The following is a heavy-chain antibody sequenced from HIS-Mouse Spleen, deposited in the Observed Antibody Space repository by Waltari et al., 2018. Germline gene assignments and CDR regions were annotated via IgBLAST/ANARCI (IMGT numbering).Heavy chain of an antibody. V-gene: IGHV4-39*07. Sequence: QLQLQESGPGLVKTSETLSLTCPVSGGPISSSSYYWGCIRQPPGKGLEWVGSIYESGSTYYNPSLKSLVTISVDTSKNQFSLKLSSVTAADTAVYYCAREIPYSSSWYDWYFDLWGRGTLVTVSS. CDR3: AREIPYSSSWYDWYFDL. CDR2: IYESGST. CDR1: GGPISSSSYY. J-gene: IGHJ2*01. D-gene: IGHD6-13*01.